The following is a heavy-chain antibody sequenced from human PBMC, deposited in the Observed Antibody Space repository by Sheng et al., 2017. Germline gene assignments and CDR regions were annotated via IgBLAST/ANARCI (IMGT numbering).Heavy chain of an antibody. J-gene: IGHJ4*02. CDR3: AKAFENAYSSGWYATFGY. CDR2: IKQDGSEK. Sequence: EVQLVESGGGLVQPGGSLRLSCAASGFTFSSYWMSWVRQAPGKGLEWVANIKQDGSEKYYVDSVKGRFTISRDNAKNSLYLQMNSLRAEDTAVYYCAKAFENAYSSGWYATFGYWGQGTLVTVSS. D-gene: IGHD6-19*01. CDR1: GFTFSSYW. V-gene: IGHV3-7*01.